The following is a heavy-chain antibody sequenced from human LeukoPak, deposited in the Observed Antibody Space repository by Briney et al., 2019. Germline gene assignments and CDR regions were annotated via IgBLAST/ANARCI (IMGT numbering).Heavy chain of an antibody. CDR2: IYHSGST. CDR1: GGSISSYY. CDR3: ARARIQLWSPDAFDI. V-gene: IGHV4-38-2*02. Sequence: SETLSLTCTVSGGSISSYYWGWIRQPPGKGLEWIGSIYHSGSTYYNPSLKSRVTISVDTSKNQFSLKLSSVTAADTAVYYCARARIQLWSPDAFDIWGQGTMVTVSS. D-gene: IGHD5-18*01. J-gene: IGHJ3*02.